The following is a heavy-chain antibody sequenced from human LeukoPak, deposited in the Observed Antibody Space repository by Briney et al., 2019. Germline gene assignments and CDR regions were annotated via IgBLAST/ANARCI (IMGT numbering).Heavy chain of an antibody. CDR2: INHSGST. J-gene: IGHJ4*02. Sequence: SETLSLTCAIYGGSFSGYYWSWIRQPPGKGLEWIGEINHSGSTNYNPSLKSRVTISVDTSKNQFSLKLSSVTAADTAVYYCARHAGRIAAAFHFDYWGQGTLVTVSS. CDR3: ARHAGRIAAAFHFDY. CDR1: GGSFSGYY. D-gene: IGHD6-13*01. V-gene: IGHV4-34*01.